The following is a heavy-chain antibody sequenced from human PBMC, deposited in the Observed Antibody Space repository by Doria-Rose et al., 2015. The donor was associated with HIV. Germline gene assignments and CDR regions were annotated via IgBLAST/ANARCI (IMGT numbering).Heavy chain of an antibody. D-gene: IGHD6-13*01. V-gene: IGHV2-26*01. CDR2: ISSNDEG. CDR1: GVSLSSPGMG. CDR3: ARIKSSRWYHKYYFDF. Sequence: SGPVLVKPTETLTLTCTVSGVSLSSPGMGVSWIRQPPGKALEWLANISSNDEGSYKTSLKSRLTISRGTSKRQVVLTMTDMDPADTATYYCARIKSSRWYHKYYFDFWGQGTLVIVSA. J-gene: IGHJ4*02.